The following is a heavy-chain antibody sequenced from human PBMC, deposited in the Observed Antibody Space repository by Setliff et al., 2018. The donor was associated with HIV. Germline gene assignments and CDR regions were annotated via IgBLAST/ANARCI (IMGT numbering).Heavy chain of an antibody. CDR3: ARYYYDRSGSSAPYYYMDV. CDR1: GGSISTSGSY. J-gene: IGHJ6*03. Sequence: PSETLSLTCTVSGGSISTSGSYWGWIRQSPGRGLEWIGSIYYSGSTYYNPSLKSRVTISVDTSKDQFSLRLSSVTAADTAVYYCARYYYDRSGSSAPYYYMDVCGKGTTVTVSS. D-gene: IGHD3-22*01. V-gene: IGHV4-39*01. CDR2: IYYSGST.